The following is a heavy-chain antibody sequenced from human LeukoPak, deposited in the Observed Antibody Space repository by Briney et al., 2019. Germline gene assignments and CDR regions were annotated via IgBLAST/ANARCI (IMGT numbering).Heavy chain of an antibody. CDR3: ARALGSAARHYYYYYGMDV. CDR1: GGSFSGYY. D-gene: IGHD6-6*01. V-gene: IGHV4-34*01. Sequence: SETLSLTCAVYGGSFSGYYWSWIRQPPGKGLEWIGEINHSGSTNYNPSLKGRVTISVDTSKNQFSLKLSSVTAADTAVYYCARALGSAARHYYYYYGMDVWGQGTTVTVSS. J-gene: IGHJ6*02. CDR2: INHSGST.